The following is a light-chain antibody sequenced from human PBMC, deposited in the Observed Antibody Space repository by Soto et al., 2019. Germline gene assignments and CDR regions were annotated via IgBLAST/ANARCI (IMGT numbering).Light chain of an antibody. V-gene: IGKV3-15*01. CDR3: QQYNNWPPSII. CDR2: GAS. CDR1: ESVSSN. Sequence: VMTQSPDTLSVSPWEIGTLSCRASESVSSNVAWYQQRPGQAPRLLIYGASTRATDTPVRFRGSGSGTEFTLTISSLQSEDLGVYYCQQYNNWPPSIIFGQGTRLEIK. J-gene: IGKJ5*01.